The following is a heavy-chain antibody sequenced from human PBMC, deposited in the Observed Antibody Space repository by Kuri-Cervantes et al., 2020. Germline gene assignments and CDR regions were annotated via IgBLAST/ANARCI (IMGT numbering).Heavy chain of an antibody. CDR1: GGSISSSSYY. J-gene: IGHJ4*02. Sequence: GSLRLSCTVSGGSISSSSYYWGWIRQPPGKGLEWIGSIYYSGSTYYNPSLKSRVTISVDTSKNQFSLKLSSVTAADTAVYYCARQEIMRFGESNYFDYWGRGTLVTVSS. CDR2: IYYSGST. V-gene: IGHV4-39*01. D-gene: IGHD3-10*01. CDR3: ARQEIMRFGESNYFDY.